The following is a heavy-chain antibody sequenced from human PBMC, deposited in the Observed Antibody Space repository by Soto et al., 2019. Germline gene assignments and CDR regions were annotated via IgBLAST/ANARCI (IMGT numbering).Heavy chain of an antibody. V-gene: IGHV4-4*02. CDR3: ARANWFFDY. D-gene: IGHD7-27*01. J-gene: IGHJ4*02. CDR1: GGSISSNNW. Sequence: SETLSLTCAVSGGSISSNNWWSWVRQPPGKGLEWIGYIYYSGSTNYNPSLKSRVTMSVDTSKNQFSLKLSSLTAADTAIYYCARANWFFDYWGQGTLVTVSS. CDR2: IYYSGST.